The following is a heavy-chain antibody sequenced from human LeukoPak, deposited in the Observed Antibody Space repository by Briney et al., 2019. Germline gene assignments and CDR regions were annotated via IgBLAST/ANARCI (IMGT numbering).Heavy chain of an antibody. CDR2: INGDGTIT. J-gene: IGHJ4*02. CDR3: SRSQFDY. V-gene: IGHV3-74*01. Sequence: PGGSLRLSCAASGFAFSSYWMLWVRQAPGKGLVWVSRINGDGTITTYADFVKGRFTISRDNAKNILYLQMNSLRAEDTAIYYCSRSQFDYWGQGILVTVSS. CDR1: GFAFSSYW.